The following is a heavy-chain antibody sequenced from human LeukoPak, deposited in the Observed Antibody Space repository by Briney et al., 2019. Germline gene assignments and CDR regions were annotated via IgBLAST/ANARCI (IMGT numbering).Heavy chain of an antibody. V-gene: IGHV3-7*01. CDR2: IQPDGREQ. Sequence: PGGSLRLSCAASGLTFSSRWMSWVRQAPGKGLEWLGNIQPDGREQYPVDSVKGRFTISRDNARNSLFLEMNSLRVEDTAVYYCARGSRLGVVERDAFDIWGQGTMVTVSS. J-gene: IGHJ3*02. CDR3: ARGSRLGVVERDAFDI. D-gene: IGHD3-3*01. CDR1: GLTFSSRW.